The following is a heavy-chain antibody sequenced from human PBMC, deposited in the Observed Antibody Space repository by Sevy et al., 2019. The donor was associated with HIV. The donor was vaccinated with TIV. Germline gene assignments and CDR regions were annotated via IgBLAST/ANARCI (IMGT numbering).Heavy chain of an antibody. CDR3: ARDGYSLGMDV. CDR1: GGSFSGYY. J-gene: IGHJ6*02. CDR2: INHHGST. V-gene: IGHV4-34*01. D-gene: IGHD6-13*01. Sequence: SETLSLTCAVYGGSFSGYYWSWIRQPPGKGLEWIGEINHHGSTNYNPSLKSRVTISSDTSKNQLSLNLISVTAADTAVYYCARDGYSLGMDVWGQGTTVTVSS.